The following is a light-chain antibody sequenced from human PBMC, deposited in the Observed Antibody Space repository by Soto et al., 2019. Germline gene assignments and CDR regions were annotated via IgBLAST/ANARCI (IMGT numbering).Light chain of an antibody. Sequence: QSALTQPASVSGSPGQSITISCTGTSSDVGSYNLVSWYQQHPGKAPKLMIYEGSKRPSGVSNRFSGSKSGNTASLTISGLQAEDEADYYCYSYAGSSTSVVFGGATKLTVL. CDR1: SSDVGSYNL. CDR2: EGS. V-gene: IGLV2-23*01. CDR3: YSYAGSSTSVV. J-gene: IGLJ2*01.